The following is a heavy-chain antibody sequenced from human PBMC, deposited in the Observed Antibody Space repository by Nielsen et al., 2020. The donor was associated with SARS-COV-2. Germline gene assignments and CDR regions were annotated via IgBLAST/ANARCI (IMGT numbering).Heavy chain of an antibody. CDR3: ARGGTDIVVVPAAINYYYYYMDV. V-gene: IGHV1-2*04. D-gene: IGHD2-2*02. Sequence: ASVKVSCKASGYTFTGYYMHWVRQAPGQGLEWMGWINPNSGGTNYAQKFQGWVTMTRDTSISTAYMELSRLRSDDTAVYYCARGGTDIVVVPAAINYYYYYMDVWGKGTTVTVSS. CDR1: GYTFTGYY. CDR2: INPNSGGT. J-gene: IGHJ6*03.